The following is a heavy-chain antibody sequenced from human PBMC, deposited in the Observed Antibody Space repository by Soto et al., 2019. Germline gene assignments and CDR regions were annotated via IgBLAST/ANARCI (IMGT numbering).Heavy chain of an antibody. CDR3: ARDHSRIAAGDLDW. Sequence: SLRLSCAASGFSFDTYNMNWVRQAPGKGLEWVSSISSGRPDIFYADSVRGRFTISRDDAKKSLFLQMNSLRADDTAVYYCARDHSRIAAGDLDWWGQGSLVTVSS. CDR2: ISSGRPDI. J-gene: IGHJ4*01. CDR1: GFSFDTYN. D-gene: IGHD7-27*01. V-gene: IGHV3-21*01.